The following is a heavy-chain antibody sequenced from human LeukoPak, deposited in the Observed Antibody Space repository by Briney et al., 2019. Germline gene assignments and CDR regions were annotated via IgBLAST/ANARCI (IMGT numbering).Heavy chain of an antibody. D-gene: IGHD3-22*01. V-gene: IGHV3-74*01. CDR2: INSDGSST. J-gene: IGHJ4*02. Sequence: GGSLRLSCAASGFTFSSYWMHWVRQAPGKGLVWVSRINSDGSSTSYADSVKGRFTISRDNAKNTLYLQMNSLRAEDTAVYYCARSKYYCDSSGYFTYYFDYWGQGTLVTVSS. CDR3: ARSKYYCDSSGYFTYYFDY. CDR1: GFTFSSYW.